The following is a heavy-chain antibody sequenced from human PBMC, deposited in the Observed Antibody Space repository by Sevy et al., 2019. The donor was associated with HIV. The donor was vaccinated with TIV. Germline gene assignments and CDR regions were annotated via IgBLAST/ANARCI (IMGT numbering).Heavy chain of an antibody. CDR1: GFTFSSYG. CDR3: ARDRVTIFGVVIYYYGMDV. D-gene: IGHD3-3*01. J-gene: IGHJ6*02. CDR2: IWYDGSNK. V-gene: IGHV3-33*01. Sequence: GGSLRLSCAASGFTFSSYGMHWVRQAPGKGLEWVAVIWYDGSNKYYADSVKGRFTISRDNSKNTLYLQMNSLRAEDTAVYYCARDRVTIFGVVIYYYGMDVWGQGTTVTVSS.